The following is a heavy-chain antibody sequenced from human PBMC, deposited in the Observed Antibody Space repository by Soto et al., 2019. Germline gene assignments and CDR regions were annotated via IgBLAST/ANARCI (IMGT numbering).Heavy chain of an antibody. V-gene: IGHV4-31*03. J-gene: IGHJ5*02. Sequence: SETLSLTCTVSGGSISSGGYYWSWIRQYPGKGLEWIGNIFYSGTTSYNPSLKSRVAISIDTSKNQFSLKLSSVTAADTAVYYCARERQPYLKSQGVWFGPWGQGTLVTVSS. CDR3: ARERQPYLKSQGVWFGP. CDR2: IFYSGTT. CDR1: GGSISSGGYY. D-gene: IGHD3-16*01.